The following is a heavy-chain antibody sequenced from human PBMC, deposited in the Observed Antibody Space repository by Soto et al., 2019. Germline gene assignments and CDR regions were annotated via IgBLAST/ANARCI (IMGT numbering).Heavy chain of an antibody. CDR1: GGTFSSYA. D-gene: IGHD1-7*01. Sequence: GASVKVSCKASGGTFSSYAISWVRQAPGQGLEWMGGIIPIFGTANYAQKFQGRVTITADESTSTAYMELSSLRSEDTAVYYCAREGSITGTTGPDYWGQGTLVTVSS. V-gene: IGHV1-69*13. CDR3: AREGSITGTTGPDY. CDR2: IIPIFGTA. J-gene: IGHJ4*02.